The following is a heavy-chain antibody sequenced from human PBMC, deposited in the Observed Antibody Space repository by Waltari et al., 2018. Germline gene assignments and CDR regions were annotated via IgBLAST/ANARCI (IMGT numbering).Heavy chain of an antibody. D-gene: IGHD5-12*01. CDR2: VDPEDGET. CDR1: GYTFTDYY. J-gene: IGHJ6*03. V-gene: IGHV1-69-2*01. Sequence: EVQLVQSGAEVKKPGATVKISCKASGYTFTDYYMHWVQQAPGKGLEWMGRVDPEDGETIYAEKFQGRVTITADTSTDTAYMELSSLRSEDTAVYYCATIARIRLTYYYYYMDVWGKGTTVTVSS. CDR3: ATIARIRLTYYYYYMDV.